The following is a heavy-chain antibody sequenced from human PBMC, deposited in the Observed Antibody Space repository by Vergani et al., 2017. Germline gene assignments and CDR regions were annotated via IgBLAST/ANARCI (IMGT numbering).Heavy chain of an antibody. CDR3: ARVVYRDXASTGYRLEGMDI. J-gene: IGHJ6*02. Sequence: QVQLQESGPGLVKPSQTLCLSCTVSGGSVRTSIGYYWTWIRQPAGKTLEWIGEIYSTGSTNYNPSLNSRVTMSVDTSKNQFSLKLRSVTAADTAVYFCARVVYRDXASTGYRLEGMDIWGQGTTVTISS. V-gene: IGHV4-61*10. CDR1: GGSVRTSIGYY. CDR2: IYSTGST. D-gene: IGHD2-8*01.